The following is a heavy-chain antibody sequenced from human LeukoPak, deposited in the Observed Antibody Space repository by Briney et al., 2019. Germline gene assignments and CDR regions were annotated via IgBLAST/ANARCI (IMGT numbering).Heavy chain of an antibody. J-gene: IGHJ5*02. CDR3: ARGGDYYDSSGYSP. V-gene: IGHV4-34*01. Sequence: SETLSLTCAVYGGSFSGYYWSWVRQPPGKGLEWVGEINQSGSTNYNPSLKSRVTIPVDTYKKQLSLKLSAVPAADTAVYYCARGGDYYDSSGYSPWAQGTLDSVST. CDR1: GGSFSGYY. D-gene: IGHD3-22*01. CDR2: INQSGST.